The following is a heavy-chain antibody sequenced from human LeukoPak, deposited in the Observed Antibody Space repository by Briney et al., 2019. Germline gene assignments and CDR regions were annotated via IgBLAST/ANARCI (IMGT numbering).Heavy chain of an antibody. CDR2: ISGYNGKT. V-gene: IGHV1-18*01. D-gene: IGHD3-10*01. J-gene: IGHJ4*02. CDR1: GYTFTNYG. CDR3: ARDGGSASYYFDF. Sequence: ASVTVSCKASGYTFTNYGISWVRQAPGQGLGWMGWISGYNGKTSYAQKVQGRVTMTTDTSTSTAYMELRSLRSDATAVYYCARDGGSASYYFDFWGQGTLVTVSS.